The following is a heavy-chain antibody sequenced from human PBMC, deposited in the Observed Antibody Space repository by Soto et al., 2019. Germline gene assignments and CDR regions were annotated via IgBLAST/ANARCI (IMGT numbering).Heavy chain of an antibody. CDR1: GFTFSSYS. CDR2: ISSSSSTI. V-gene: IGHV3-48*01. CDR3: ARHPERIAQIGWFDP. D-gene: IGHD6-13*01. J-gene: IGHJ5*02. Sequence: GGSLRLSCAASGFTFSSYSMNWVRQTPGKGLEWVSYISSSSSTIYYADSVKGRFTISRDNAKNSLYLQMNSLRAEDTAVYYCARHPERIAQIGWFDPWGQGTLVTVSS.